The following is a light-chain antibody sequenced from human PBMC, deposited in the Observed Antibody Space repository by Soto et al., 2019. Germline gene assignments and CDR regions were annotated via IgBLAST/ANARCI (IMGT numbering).Light chain of an antibody. CDR1: QGIRND. J-gene: IGKJ1*01. CDR3: LQDYNYPRT. Sequence: AIQMTQSPSSLSASVGDRVTITCRASQGIRNDLNWYQQKPGKAPKLLIYAASSLQSGVLSKFSGSGSGTDFTLTISSLQPEDFATYYCLQDYNYPRTFGQGTKVEIK. CDR2: AAS. V-gene: IGKV1-6*01.